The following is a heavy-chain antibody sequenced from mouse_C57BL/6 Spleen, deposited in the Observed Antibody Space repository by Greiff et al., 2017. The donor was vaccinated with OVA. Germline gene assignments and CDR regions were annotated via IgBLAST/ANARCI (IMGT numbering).Heavy chain of an antibody. V-gene: IGHV5-17*01. J-gene: IGHJ2*01. CDR1: GFTFSDYG. D-gene: IGHD2-5*01. CDR3: ARAYYSKGFDY. CDR2: ISSGSSTI. Sequence: DVMLVESGGGLVKPGGSLKLSCAASGFTFSDYGMHWVRQAPEKGLEWVAYISSGSSTIYYADTVQGRFTISRDNAKNTLFLQMTSLRSEDTAMYYCARAYYSKGFDYWGQGTTLTVSS.